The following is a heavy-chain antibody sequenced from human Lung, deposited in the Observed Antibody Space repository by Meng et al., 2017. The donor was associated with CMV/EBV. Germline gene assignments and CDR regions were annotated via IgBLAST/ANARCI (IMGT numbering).Heavy chain of an antibody. CDR2: IRHDGSNK. CDR1: GFTFDTYG. D-gene: IGHD3-16*01. V-gene: IGHV3-30*02. CDR3: AKDQLLFGGPNAYFDD. J-gene: IGHJ4*02. Sequence: GGSXRLXXAASGFTFDTYGMHWVRQAPGKRLEWVAFIRHDGSNKFYGDSVKGRFTISRDNSKNTLYLQMNSLRAEETAMYYCAKDQLLFGGPNAYFDDWGQGTXVTVAS.